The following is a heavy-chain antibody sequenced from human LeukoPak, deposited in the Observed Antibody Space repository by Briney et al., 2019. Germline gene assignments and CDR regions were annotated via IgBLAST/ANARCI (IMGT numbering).Heavy chain of an antibody. CDR1: GGSISSSSYY. D-gene: IGHD6-13*01. CDR3: ARSPGSRYAYDDY. Sequence: SETLSLTCTVSGGSISSSSYYWGWIRQPPGKGPEWIGTIYYVGDTYYNPSLQSRVTISVDTSKNQFSLKLSPVTAADTAVYYCARSPGSRYAYDDYWGQGTLVTVSS. V-gene: IGHV4-39*01. CDR2: IYYVGDT. J-gene: IGHJ4*02.